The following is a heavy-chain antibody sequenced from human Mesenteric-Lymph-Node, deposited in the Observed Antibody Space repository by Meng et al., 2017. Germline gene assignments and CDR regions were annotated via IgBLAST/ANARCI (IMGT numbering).Heavy chain of an antibody. Sequence: ASVKVSCKASGYTFTSYGISWVRQAPGQGLEWMGRINPNSGGTNYAQKFQGRVTMTRDTSISTAYMELSRLRSDDTAVYYCATEFGRIAAAGTYYYYYGMDVWGQGTTVTVSS. CDR3: ATEFGRIAAAGTYYYYYGMDV. V-gene: IGHV1-2*06. J-gene: IGHJ6*02. D-gene: IGHD6-13*01. CDR2: INPNSGGT. CDR1: GYTFTSYG.